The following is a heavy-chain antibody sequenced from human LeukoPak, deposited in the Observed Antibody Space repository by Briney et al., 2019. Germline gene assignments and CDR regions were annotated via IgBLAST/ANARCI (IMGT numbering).Heavy chain of an antibody. V-gene: IGHV3-49*04. CDR2: IRSKTYGETT. J-gene: IGHJ6*04. CDR3: SRADYYGSGSPISLDV. D-gene: IGHD3-10*01. Sequence: PGRSLRLSCAASGFTFSDYYMSWVRQAPGKGLEWVGFIRSKTYGETTEYAASVKGRFTISRDVSKSIAYLQMNSLKTEDTAVYYCSRADYYGSGSPISLDVWGKGTTVTVSS. CDR1: GFTFSDYY.